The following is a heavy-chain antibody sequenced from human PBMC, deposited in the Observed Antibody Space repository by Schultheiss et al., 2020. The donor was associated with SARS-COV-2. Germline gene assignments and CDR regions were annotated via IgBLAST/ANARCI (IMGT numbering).Heavy chain of an antibody. CDR2: IYYSGNT. CDR3: ARGFGAGPFDI. V-gene: IGHV4-61*08. J-gene: IGHJ3*02. D-gene: IGHD3-10*01. Sequence: SGPTLVKPTQTLTLTCTLSGISLSTSGVGVAWIRQPPGKALEWIGYIYYSGNTNYNPSLQSRVTISIDTSKNQFSLTLTSVTAADTAVYYCARGFGAGPFDIWGQGTTVTVSS. CDR1: GISLSTSGVG.